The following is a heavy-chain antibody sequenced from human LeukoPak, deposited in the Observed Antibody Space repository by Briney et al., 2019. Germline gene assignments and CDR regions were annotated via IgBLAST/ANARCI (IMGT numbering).Heavy chain of an antibody. CDR2: INHSGST. CDR1: GGSLSGYY. D-gene: IGHD3-3*01. J-gene: IGHJ5*02. CDR3: ARSITIFGVVMSWFDP. V-gene: IGHV4-34*01. Sequence: PSETLSLTCAVYGGSLSGYYWSWIRQPPGKGLEWIGEINHSGSTNYNPSLKSRVTISVDTSKNQFSLKLSSVTAADTAVYYCARSITIFGVVMSWFDPWGQGTLVTVSS.